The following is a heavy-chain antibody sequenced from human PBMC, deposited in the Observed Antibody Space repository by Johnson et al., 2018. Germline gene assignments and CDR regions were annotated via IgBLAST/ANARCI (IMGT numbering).Heavy chain of an antibody. CDR1: GFTFTNAW. J-gene: IGHJ6*03. CDR3: TTFTPPFYFYSYVDV. V-gene: IGHV3-15*07. CDR2: IKSNTDGGTT. D-gene: IGHD2-15*01. Sequence: VQLVQSGGGLVKPGGSLRLSCAASGFTFTNAWMNWVRQAPGKGLEWVGHIKSNTDGGTTDYAATVNGRFTIPRDDSNKTLYLNMTSLKTEDTAFSYCTTFTPPFYFYSYVDVWGKGTPVTVSS.